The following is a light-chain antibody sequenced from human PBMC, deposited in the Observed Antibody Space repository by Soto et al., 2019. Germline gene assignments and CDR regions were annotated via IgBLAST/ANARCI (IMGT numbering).Light chain of an antibody. CDR2: KAS. Sequence: DIQMTQSPSTLSASVGDTVTITCRASQSISAWLAWYQQKPGKAPKLLIYKASSLESGVPSRFSGSGSGTEFTLTISSLQPDDFATYYCQQYNNYGSWTFGQGTKVDIK. V-gene: IGKV1-5*03. CDR1: QSISAW. J-gene: IGKJ1*01. CDR3: QQYNNYGSWT.